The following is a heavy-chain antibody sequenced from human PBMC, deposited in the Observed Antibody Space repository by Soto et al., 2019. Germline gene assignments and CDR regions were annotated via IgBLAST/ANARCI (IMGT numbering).Heavy chain of an antibody. J-gene: IGHJ5*02. CDR3: VRLTARDFNCFDA. CDR2: IYPFDSDT. Sequence: GDSLKISCNASGYDFTNRWIGWVRQMPGKGLEWMGLIYPFDSDTKYSPSFQGQVTLSADKSTNTAYLQWSSLKASDTAMYFCVRLTARDFNCFDAWGQGTLVTVAS. CDR1: GYDFTNRW. V-gene: IGHV5-51*01.